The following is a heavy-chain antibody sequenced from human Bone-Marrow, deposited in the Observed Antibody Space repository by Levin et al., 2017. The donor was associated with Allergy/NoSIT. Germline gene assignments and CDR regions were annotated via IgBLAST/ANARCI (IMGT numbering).Heavy chain of an antibody. V-gene: IGHV3-21*01. D-gene: IGHD6-13*01. CDR3: ARDSIAAAGNDYYYYGMDV. CDR1: GFTFSSYS. J-gene: IGHJ6*02. CDR2: ISSSSSYI. Sequence: GGSLRLSCAASGFTFSSYSMNWVRQAPGKGLEWVSSISSSSSYIYYADSVKGRFTISRDNAKNSLYLQMNSLRAEDTAVYYCARDSIAAAGNDYYYYGMDVWGQGTTVTVSS.